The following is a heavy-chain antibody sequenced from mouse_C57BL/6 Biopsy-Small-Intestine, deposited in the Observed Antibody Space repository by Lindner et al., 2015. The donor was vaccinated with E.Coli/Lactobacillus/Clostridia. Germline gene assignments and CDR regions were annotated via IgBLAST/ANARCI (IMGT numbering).Heavy chain of an antibody. D-gene: IGHD2-3*01. CDR1: GYVFSSSW. V-gene: IGHV1-82*01. Sequence: VQLQESGPELVKPGASMKISCKASGYVFSSSWMNWVKQRPGKGLEWIGRIYPGDGDTKYNGKFMGKATLTVDKSSSTAYMQLSSLTSEDSAVYFCARSCYDTLDYWGQGATLTVSS. CDR3: ARSCYDTLDY. J-gene: IGHJ2*01. CDR2: IYPGDGDT.